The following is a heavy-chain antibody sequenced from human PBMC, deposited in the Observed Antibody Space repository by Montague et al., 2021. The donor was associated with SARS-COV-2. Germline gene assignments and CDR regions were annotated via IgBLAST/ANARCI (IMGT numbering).Heavy chain of an antibody. CDR1: GFTFSNYA. D-gene: IGHD1-14*01. CDR2: ISDSGGIT. CDR3: AKKVVGPTNNWFDP. J-gene: IGHJ5*02. Sequence: SLRLSCAASGFTFSNYAMSWVRLAPGKGLEWVSIISDSGGITYYADSVKGRFTISRDNSKNTLYLQVNSLRAEDTAVYYCAKKVVGPTNNWFDPWGQGTLVTVSS. V-gene: IGHV3-23*01.